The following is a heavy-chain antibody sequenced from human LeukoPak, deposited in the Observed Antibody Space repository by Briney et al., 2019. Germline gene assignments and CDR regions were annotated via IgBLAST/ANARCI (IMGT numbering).Heavy chain of an antibody. Sequence: PGGSLRLSCATSGFTFSNYAMTWVRQAPGKGLEWVSAIDSTGAYTWYADSVKGRFTNSKDSSKTILYLQMNSLRAEDAAVYFCAKGSAVGRPYYFDYWGQGTLVTVSS. D-gene: IGHD2-15*01. J-gene: IGHJ4*02. V-gene: IGHV3-23*01. CDR2: IDSTGAYT. CDR1: GFTFSNYA. CDR3: AKGSAVGRPYYFDY.